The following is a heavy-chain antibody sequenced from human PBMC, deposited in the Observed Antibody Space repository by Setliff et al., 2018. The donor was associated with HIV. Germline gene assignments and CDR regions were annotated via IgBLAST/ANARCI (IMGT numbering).Heavy chain of an antibody. V-gene: IGHV4-34*01. CDR1: GGSFSGYY. D-gene: IGHD2-2*01. CDR2: INHSGST. Sequence: PSETLSLTCAVYGGSFSGYYWSWIRQPPGKGLEWIGEINHSGSTNYNPSLKSRVTISVDTSKNQFSLKLSSVTAADTAVYYCARVPVCSSTSCLHVNAFDIWGQGTMVT. CDR3: ARVPVCSSTSCLHVNAFDI. J-gene: IGHJ3*02.